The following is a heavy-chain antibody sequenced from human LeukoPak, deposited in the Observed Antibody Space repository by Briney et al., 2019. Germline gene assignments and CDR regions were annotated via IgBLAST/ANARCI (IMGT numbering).Heavy chain of an antibody. J-gene: IGHJ6*02. CDR1: GGSISSSSYY. CDR2: IYYSGST. Sequence: SETLSLTCTVSGGSISSSSYYWGWIRQPPGKGLEWIGSIYYSGSTYYNPSLKSRVTISVDTSKNQFSLKLSSVTAADTAVYYCARVAKQQLYYYYYGMDVWGQGTTVTVSS. V-gene: IGHV4-39*07. CDR3: ARVAKQQLYYYYYGMDV. D-gene: IGHD6-13*01.